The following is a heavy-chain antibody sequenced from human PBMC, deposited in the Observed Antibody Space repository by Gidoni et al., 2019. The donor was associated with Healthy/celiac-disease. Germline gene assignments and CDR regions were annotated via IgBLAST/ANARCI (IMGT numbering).Heavy chain of an antibody. V-gene: IGHV3-30-3*01. Sequence: QVQLVESGGGVVQPGRSLRLSCAASGFTFSSYATHWVRQAPGKGLEWVAVISYDGSNKYYADSVKGRFTISRDNSKNTLYLQMNSLRAEDTAVYYCARDRVATIAIDYYYYGMDVWGQGTTVTVSS. D-gene: IGHD5-12*01. CDR2: ISYDGSNK. J-gene: IGHJ6*02. CDR1: GFTFSSYA. CDR3: ARDRVATIAIDYYYYGMDV.